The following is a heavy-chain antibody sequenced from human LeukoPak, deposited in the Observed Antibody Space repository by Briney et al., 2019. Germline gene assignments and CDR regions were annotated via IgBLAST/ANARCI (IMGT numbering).Heavy chain of an antibody. CDR2: IKQDGSEK. CDR1: GFTFGSYW. J-gene: IGHJ5*02. D-gene: IGHD3-10*01. CDR3: ARVGVYWFDP. Sequence: GGSLRLSCAASGFTFGSYWMSWVRQAPGKGLEWVANIKQDGSEKYYVDSVKGRITISRDNAKNSLYLQMNSLRAEDTAVYYCARVGVYWFDPWGQGTLVTVSS. V-gene: IGHV3-7*01.